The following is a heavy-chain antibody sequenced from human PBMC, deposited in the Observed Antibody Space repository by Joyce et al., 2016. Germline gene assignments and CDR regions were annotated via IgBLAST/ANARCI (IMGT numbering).Heavy chain of an antibody. J-gene: IGHJ4*02. Sequence: SCAASGFSFSVYWMAWVRQAPGKGLEWVANIKGDGSDKDYVDSVKGRFTISRDNAKNSLYLQMDSLRAEDTALYYCARDHISGWALEYWGRGTLVTVSS. CDR1: GFSFSVYW. D-gene: IGHD6-19*01. CDR3: ARDHISGWALEY. CDR2: IKGDGSDK. V-gene: IGHV3-7*01.